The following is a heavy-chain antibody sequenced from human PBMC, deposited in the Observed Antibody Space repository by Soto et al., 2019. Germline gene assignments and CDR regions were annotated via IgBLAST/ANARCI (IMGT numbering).Heavy chain of an antibody. CDR2: INIDESNT. CDR1: GFSLDRHW. CDR3: ATEAVLHLAIES. D-gene: IGHD3-16*01. Sequence: EVQLVQSGGGLVQPGGSLRLSCAASGFSLDRHWMHWVRQPPGKGLVWVSRINIDESNTYYADSVKGRFTISRDNAKNTRYLQMNGVRAEDTAVYYCATEAVLHLAIESWGQGSRVSVSA. J-gene: IGHJ4*02. V-gene: IGHV3-74*01.